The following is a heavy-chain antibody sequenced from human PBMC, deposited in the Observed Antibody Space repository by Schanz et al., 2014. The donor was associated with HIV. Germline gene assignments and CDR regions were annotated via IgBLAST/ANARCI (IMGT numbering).Heavy chain of an antibody. CDR2: ISWSSGNI. V-gene: IGHV3-9*01. CDR3: AKDEYYYGSGSYIYFYYGMDV. CDR1: GFTFGNYA. J-gene: IGHJ6*02. D-gene: IGHD3-10*01. Sequence: EVQLVESGGGLVQPGRSLRLSCAGSGFTFGNYAMHWVRQAPGKGLEWVSGISWSSGNIGYADSVKGRFTISRDNSKNTLYLQMNSLRADDTAVYYCAKDEYYYGSGSYIYFYYGMDVWGQGTTVTVSS.